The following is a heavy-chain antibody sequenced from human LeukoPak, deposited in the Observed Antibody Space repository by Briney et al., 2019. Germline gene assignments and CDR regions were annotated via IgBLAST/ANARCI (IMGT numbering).Heavy chain of an antibody. CDR3: ASLTYYYDSSGYYRDY. J-gene: IGHJ4*02. CDR2: ISSSSSTI. D-gene: IGHD3-22*01. Sequence: GGSLRLSCAASGFTFSSYSMNWVRQAPGKGLEWVSYISSSSSTIYYADSVKGRFTISRDNAKNSLYLQMNSLRAEDTAVYYCASLTYYYDSSGYYRDYWDQGTLVTVSS. V-gene: IGHV3-48*04. CDR1: GFTFSSYS.